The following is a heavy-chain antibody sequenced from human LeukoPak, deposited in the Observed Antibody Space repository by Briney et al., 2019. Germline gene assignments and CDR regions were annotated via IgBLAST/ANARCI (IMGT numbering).Heavy chain of an antibody. CDR3: ARELWSRMSYYYGMDV. J-gene: IGHJ6*04. Sequence: SQTLSLTCAISGDSVSSNSAAWNGVRQSPARGLEWLGRTYYRSKRYNDYAVSVKSRITINPDPSKNQFSLQLNSVTPEATAVYYCARELWSRMSYYYGMDVWGKGTTVTVSS. V-gene: IGHV6-1*01. CDR1: GDSVSSNSAA. CDR2: TYYRSKRYN. D-gene: IGHD5-18*01.